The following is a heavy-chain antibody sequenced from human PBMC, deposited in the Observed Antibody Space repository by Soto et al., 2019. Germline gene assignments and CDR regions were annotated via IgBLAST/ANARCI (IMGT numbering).Heavy chain of an antibody. D-gene: IGHD4-17*01. CDR2: INPNSGGT. CDR3: ARDDYGDYGIDY. V-gene: IGHV1-2*02. Sequence: GASVKVSCKASGYTFTGYYTHWVRQAPGQGLEWMGWINPNSGGTNYAQKFQGRVTMTRDTSISTAYMELSRLRSDDTAVYYCARDDYGDYGIDYWGQGTLVTVSS. J-gene: IGHJ4*02. CDR1: GYTFTGYY.